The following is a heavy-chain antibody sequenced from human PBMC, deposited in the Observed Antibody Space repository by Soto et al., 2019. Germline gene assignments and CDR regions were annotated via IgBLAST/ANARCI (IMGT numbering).Heavy chain of an antibody. Sequence: QVQLVQSGAEEKKPGASVKVSCKASGYTFTIYAMHWVRQAPRQSLEWMGWINAGNGNTKYSQKFQGRVTITRDTSASTAYMARSSLRSEDTAVFYCARSPSMVPFDYWGQGTLVTVSS. V-gene: IGHV1-3*05. J-gene: IGHJ4*02. D-gene: IGHD3-10*01. CDR3: ARSPSMVPFDY. CDR2: INAGNGNT. CDR1: GYTFTIYA.